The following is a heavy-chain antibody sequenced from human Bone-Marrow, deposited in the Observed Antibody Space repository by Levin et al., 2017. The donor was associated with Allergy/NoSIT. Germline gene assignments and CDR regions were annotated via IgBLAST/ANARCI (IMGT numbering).Heavy chain of an antibody. J-gene: IGHJ4*02. CDR1: GFTFSSYS. CDR2: INSSSGTI. CDR3: VRGLPDY. Sequence: RAGGSLRLSCATSGFTFSSYSMNWVRQAPGKGLEWVSYINSSSGTIYYADSVKGRFTISRDNAKKSLYLQMSSLRVEDTAVYYCVRGLPDYWGQGTLVTVSS. V-gene: IGHV3-48*01.